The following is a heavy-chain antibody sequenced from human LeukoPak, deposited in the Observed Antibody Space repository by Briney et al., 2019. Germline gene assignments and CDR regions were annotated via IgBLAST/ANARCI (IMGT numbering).Heavy chain of an antibody. CDR1: GFTFSNYG. CDR2: IRYDGSTK. J-gene: IGHJ5*02. V-gene: IGHV3-33*01. D-gene: IGHD5-12*01. CDR3: ARAYSRESGYDFVFET. Sequence: GGSLRLSCAASGFTFSNYGVHWVRQAPGKGLEWVSVIRYDGSTKYYADSVKGRFTISRDNSKNTVYLEMNSLRAEDTAVYYCARAYSRESGYDFVFETCGQGTLVTVSS.